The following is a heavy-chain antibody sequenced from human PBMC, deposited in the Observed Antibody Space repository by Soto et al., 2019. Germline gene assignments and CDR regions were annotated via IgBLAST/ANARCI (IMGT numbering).Heavy chain of an antibody. Sequence: GGSLRLSCAASGFSFSNYEMNWVRQAPGKGLEWVSFISTTSTTYYADPVKGRFTFSRDNAKNSLFLQMNSLRAEDTAVYYCARGYSIGYGFDYWGQGTLVTVS. CDR1: GFSFSNYE. D-gene: IGHD5-18*01. CDR3: ARGYSIGYGFDY. CDR2: ISTTSTT. J-gene: IGHJ4*02. V-gene: IGHV3-48*03.